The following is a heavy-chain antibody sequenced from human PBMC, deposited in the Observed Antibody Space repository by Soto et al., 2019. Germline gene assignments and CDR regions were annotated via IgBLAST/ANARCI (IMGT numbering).Heavy chain of an antibody. D-gene: IGHD6-13*01. CDR1: GGSFDEYF. CDR3: ARRKDSSRYFYGMDV. V-gene: IGHV4-34*02. J-gene: IGHJ6*02. Sequence: QVALQQWGAGLLKPSQTLSLTCGVSGGSFDEYFWTWIRLTPGQGLEWIGEVHHSGTSYYNPSLKRSPALSVDPAKSQVSLTLTSVTAADTGVYYCARRKDSSRYFYGMDVWGQGTTVVVS. CDR2: VHHSGTS.